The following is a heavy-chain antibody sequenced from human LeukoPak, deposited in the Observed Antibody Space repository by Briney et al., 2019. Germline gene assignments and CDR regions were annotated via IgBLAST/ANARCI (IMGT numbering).Heavy chain of an antibody. V-gene: IGHV4-4*02. CDR3: ARDSEEYSSSWYLRY. CDR2: IYHSGSA. D-gene: IGHD6-13*01. J-gene: IGHJ4*02. Sequence: SETLSLTCAVSGASFSSTNWWSWVRQPPGKGLEWIGEIYHSGSASYNPSLQSRVTISIDKSKNQFSLRLTSVTAADTAVYFCARDSEEYSSSWYLRYWGQGTLVTVSS. CDR1: GASFSSTNW.